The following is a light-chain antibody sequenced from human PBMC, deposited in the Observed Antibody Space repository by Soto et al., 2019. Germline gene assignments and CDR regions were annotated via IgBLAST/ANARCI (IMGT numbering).Light chain of an antibody. V-gene: IGKV3-20*01. CDR1: QSVSSSY. Sequence: EIVLTQSPGTLSLSPGERATLSCRARQSVSSSYFAWYQQKPGQAPRLLIDGTSRRATGIPDSFSGSGSGTDFTLTISRLEPEDFAVYSCQQYGSSSTFGQGTRLDIK. CDR3: QQYGSSST. J-gene: IGKJ5*01. CDR2: GTS.